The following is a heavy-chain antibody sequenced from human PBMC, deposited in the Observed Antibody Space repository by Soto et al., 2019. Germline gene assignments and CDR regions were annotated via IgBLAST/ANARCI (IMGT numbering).Heavy chain of an antibody. Sequence: QITLKESGPTLVKPTQTLTLTCTFSGFSLSTSGVGVGWIRQPPGKALEWLALIYWDDDKRYSPSLKSRHNITQHTSKNQVVLTMTNMDHVDTATYYCAHRLRLGELSRYYYYYGMDVWGQGTTVTVSS. CDR3: AHRLRLGELSRYYYYYGMDV. V-gene: IGHV2-5*02. J-gene: IGHJ6*02. CDR2: IYWDDDK. D-gene: IGHD3-16*02. CDR1: GFSLSTSGVG.